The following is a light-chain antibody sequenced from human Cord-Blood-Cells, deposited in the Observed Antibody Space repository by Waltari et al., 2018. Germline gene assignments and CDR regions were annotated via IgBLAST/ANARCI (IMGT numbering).Light chain of an antibody. CDR2: ENN. CDR3: GTWDSSLSAWV. V-gene: IGLV1-51*02. Sequence: QSVLTQPPSVSAATGQKVTLSCSGSSPNIGNNYVSWYQQLPGTAPKLLIYENNKRPSGIPDRFSSSKSGTSATLGITGLQTGDEADYYCGTWDSSLSAWVFGGGTKLTVL. J-gene: IGLJ3*02. CDR1: SPNIGNNY.